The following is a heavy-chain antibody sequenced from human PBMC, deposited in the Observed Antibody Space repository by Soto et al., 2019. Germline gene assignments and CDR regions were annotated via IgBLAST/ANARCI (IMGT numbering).Heavy chain of an antibody. CDR1: GVSISSYY. J-gene: IGHJ5*02. CDR3: ARVLVGAGPNDWFDP. V-gene: IGHV4-59*01. D-gene: IGHD2-15*01. CDR2: ISNSGST. Sequence: SETLSLTCSVSGVSISSYYWSWILQTPWMGLEWIAYISNSGSTNYNPSLNSRVTISVDTSKNQLSLRLNSVTAADSGVYYCARVLVGAGPNDWFDPWGQGALVTVSS.